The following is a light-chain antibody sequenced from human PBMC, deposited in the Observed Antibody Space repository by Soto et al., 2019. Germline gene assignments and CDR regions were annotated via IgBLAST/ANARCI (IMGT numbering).Light chain of an antibody. CDR2: GAS. CDR1: QSVSSSY. Sequence: EIVLTPSPGTLSLSPGERATLSCRASQSVSSSYLAWSQQKPGQAPRLLIYGASSRATGIPDRFSGSGSGTDFTLTIIRLEPEDVAVYCCQHYGSSPYTFGQGTKLEIK. CDR3: QHYGSSPYT. V-gene: IGKV3-20*01. J-gene: IGKJ2*01.